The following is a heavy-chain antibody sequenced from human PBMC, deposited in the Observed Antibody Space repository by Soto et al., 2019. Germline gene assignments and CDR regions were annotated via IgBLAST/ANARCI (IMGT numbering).Heavy chain of an antibody. J-gene: IGHJ4*02. CDR3: AKDRIRKDDY. V-gene: IGHV3-23*01. CDR2: ISDSGIRT. Sequence: DVQLLESGGGFIQPGGSLRLSCSASGFSISDYAMSWVRQAPGKGLEWVSSISDSGIRTFYRDSVKGRFAISRDTSKNTVYLQMNNLRVGDTALYYCAKDRIRKDDYWGPGTMVTVSS. CDR1: GFSISDYA.